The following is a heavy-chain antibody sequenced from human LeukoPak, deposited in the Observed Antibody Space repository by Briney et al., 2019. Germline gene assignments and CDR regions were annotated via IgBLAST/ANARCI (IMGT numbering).Heavy chain of an antibody. Sequence: AASVKVSCKASGYTFTDYYLHWVRQAPGQGLEWMGWINPKSGVTDSKMKFQGRVTLTRDTSITTAYMELISLTSDDAAVYYCARELLESNYDAFDIWGQGTMVTVSS. D-gene: IGHD4-11*01. CDR2: INPKSGVT. V-gene: IGHV1-2*02. CDR1: GYTFTDYY. J-gene: IGHJ3*02. CDR3: ARELLESNYDAFDI.